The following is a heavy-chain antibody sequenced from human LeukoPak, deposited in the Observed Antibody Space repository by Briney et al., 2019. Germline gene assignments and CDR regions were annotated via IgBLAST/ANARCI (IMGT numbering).Heavy chain of an antibody. V-gene: IGHV4-59*01. J-gene: IGHJ4*02. Sequence: SETLSLTCTVSGGSISSYYWSWIRQPPGKGLEWIGYIYYSGSTNYNPSLKSRVTISVDTSKNQFSLKLSSVTAADTAVYYCARAVAGYYFDYWGQGTLVTVSS. D-gene: IGHD6-19*01. CDR1: GGSISSYY. CDR3: ARAVAGYYFDY. CDR2: IYYSGST.